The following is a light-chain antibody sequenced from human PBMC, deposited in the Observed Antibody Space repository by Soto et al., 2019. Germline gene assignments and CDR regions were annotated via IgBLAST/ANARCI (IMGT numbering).Light chain of an antibody. Sequence: DIQMTQSPSSLSASVGDRVTITCRASQSISSYLYWYQQKPGKAPKLLIYAASSLQSGVPSRFSGSGSGKDFHLTISSLQPEDFATYYCQQSYSSLFTFGPGTKVDIK. CDR2: AAS. CDR3: QQSYSSLFT. J-gene: IGKJ3*01. CDR1: QSISSY. V-gene: IGKV1-39*01.